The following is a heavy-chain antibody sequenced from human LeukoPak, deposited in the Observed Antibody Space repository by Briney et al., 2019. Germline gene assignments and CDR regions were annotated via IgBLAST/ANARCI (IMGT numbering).Heavy chain of an antibody. D-gene: IGHD3-22*01. Sequence: SGGSLRLSCAASGFTFSSYSMNWVRQAPGKGLEWVSSISSSSSYIYYADSVKGRFTISRDNAKNSLYLQMNSLRAEDTAVYYCAKVNYYDSSGYLDYWGQGTLVTVSS. CDR2: ISSSSSYI. V-gene: IGHV3-21*01. CDR3: AKVNYYDSSGYLDY. J-gene: IGHJ4*02. CDR1: GFTFSSYS.